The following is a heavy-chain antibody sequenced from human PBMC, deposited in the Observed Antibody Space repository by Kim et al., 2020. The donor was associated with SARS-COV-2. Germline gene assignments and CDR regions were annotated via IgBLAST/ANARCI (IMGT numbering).Heavy chain of an antibody. Sequence: ASVKVSCKPSGYTFSDYYMHWVRQAPGQGLEWMGMIDPRGSTPYAQKLQGRVTMTRDTSTSTVYMELSSLRSEDTAVYYCARRWSDGYNFGFWGQGTLVTVSS. CDR3: ARRWSDGYNFGF. D-gene: IGHD5-12*01. CDR2: IDPRGST. J-gene: IGHJ4*02. V-gene: IGHV1-46*04. CDR1: GYTFSDYY.